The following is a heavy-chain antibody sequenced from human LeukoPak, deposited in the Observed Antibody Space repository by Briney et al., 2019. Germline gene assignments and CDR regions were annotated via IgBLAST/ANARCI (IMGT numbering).Heavy chain of an antibody. Sequence: GGSLRLSCTASGFTFCDYAMSWVRQAPGKGLEWVGFIRSKAYGGSTEYAASVKGRFTISRDDSKSIAYLQMNGLKTEDTAVYYCTRDRGKVLWFGEFFDYWGQGTLVTVSS. V-gene: IGHV3-49*04. CDR1: GFTFCDYA. J-gene: IGHJ4*02. CDR3: TRDRGKVLWFGEFFDY. D-gene: IGHD3-10*01. CDR2: IRSKAYGGST.